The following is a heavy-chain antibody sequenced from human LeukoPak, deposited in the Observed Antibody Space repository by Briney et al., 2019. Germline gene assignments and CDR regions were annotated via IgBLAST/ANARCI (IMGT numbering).Heavy chain of an antibody. CDR2: ISYDGSNK. CDR3: ARDGDSSGYLGY. J-gene: IGHJ4*02. CDR1: GFTFRSYG. D-gene: IGHD3-22*01. Sequence: GRSLRLSCAASGFTFRSYGMHWVRQAPGKGLEWVAVISYDGSNKYYADSVKGRFTISRDNSKNTLYLQMNSLRAEDTAVYYCARDGDSSGYLGYWGQGTLVTVSS. V-gene: IGHV3-30*03.